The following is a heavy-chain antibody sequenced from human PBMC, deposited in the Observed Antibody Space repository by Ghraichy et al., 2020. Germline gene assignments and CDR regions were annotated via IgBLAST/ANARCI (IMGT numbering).Heavy chain of an antibody. CDR2: IYYSGST. CDR3: ARLSVVVVVATPGAWFDP. J-gene: IGHJ5*02. CDR1: GGSISSSSYY. D-gene: IGHD2-15*01. Sequence: SETLSLTCTVSGGSISSSSYYWVWIRQPPGKGLEWIGSIYYSGSTYSNPSLKSRVTISVDTSKNQSSLKLSSVTAADTAVYYCARLSVVVVVATPGAWFDPWGQGTLVTVSS. V-gene: IGHV4-39*01.